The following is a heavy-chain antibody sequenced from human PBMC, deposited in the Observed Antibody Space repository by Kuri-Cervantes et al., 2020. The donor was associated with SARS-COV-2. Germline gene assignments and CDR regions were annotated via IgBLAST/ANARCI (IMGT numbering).Heavy chain of an antibody. CDR1: GYTLTELS. J-gene: IGHJ5*02. D-gene: IGHD3-22*01. CDR3: ATTSLFHDSSGYGWFDP. V-gene: IGHV1-24*01. CDR2: FDPEDGET. Sequence: ASVKVSCKVSGYTLTELSMHWVRQAPGKGLEWMGGFDPEDGETIYAQKFQGRVTMTEDTSTDTAYMELSSLRSEDTAVYYCATTSLFHDSSGYGWFDPWGQGTLVTVSS.